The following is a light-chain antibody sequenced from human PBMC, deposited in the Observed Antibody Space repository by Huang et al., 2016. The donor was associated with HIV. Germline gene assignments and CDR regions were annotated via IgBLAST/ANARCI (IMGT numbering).Light chain of an antibody. J-gene: IGKJ2*03. CDR2: GAS. V-gene: IGKV3-20*01. Sequence: IVLTQSPDTLSLSPGERATLSCRASQTVTNNYLAWYQQRPGQAPRLHVYGASTRATGIPDRFSGSGSGTDFTLTISRLEPKDFVVYYCQQFGSSPPYSFGQGTKLEIK. CDR1: QTVTNNY. CDR3: QQFGSSPPYS.